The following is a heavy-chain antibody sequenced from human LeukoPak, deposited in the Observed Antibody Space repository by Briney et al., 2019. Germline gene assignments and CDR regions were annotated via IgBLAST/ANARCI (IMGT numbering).Heavy chain of an antibody. CDR1: GDIFSTFA. D-gene: IGHD2-15*01. J-gene: IGHJ4*02. CDR2: VSTISST. CDR3: ARVRGGDCSGGSCWD. V-gene: IGHV3-23*01. Sequence: GGSLRLSCAASGDIFSTFAMSWVRQAPGRGLEWVSGVSTISSTFYADSVKGRFTISRDNSKNTLYLQMNSLRAEDTAVYYCARVRGGDCSGGSCWDWGQGTLVTVSS.